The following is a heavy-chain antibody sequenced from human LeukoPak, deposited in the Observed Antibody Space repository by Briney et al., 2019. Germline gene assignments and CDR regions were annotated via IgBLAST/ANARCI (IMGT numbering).Heavy chain of an antibody. J-gene: IGHJ4*02. V-gene: IGHV4-31*03. CDR3: ARELPYYFDY. CDR1: GGSISSGGYY. Sequence: SETLSLTCTVSGGSISSGGYYWSWIRQHPGKGLEWIGYICYSGSTYYNPSLKSRVTISVDTSKNQFSLKLSSVTAADTAVYYCARELPYYFDYWGQGTLVTVSS. CDR2: ICYSGST. D-gene: IGHD1-26*01.